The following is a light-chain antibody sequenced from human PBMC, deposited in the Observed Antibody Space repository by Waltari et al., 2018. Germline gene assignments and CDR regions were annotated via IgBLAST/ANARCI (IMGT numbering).Light chain of an antibody. V-gene: IGKV4-1*01. CDR1: PRVLFRSNNRNY. Sequence: DIVMTQSPDSLASSLGERATTNWKSSPRVLFRSNNRNYLAWYQQKPGQSPKLVLYWASTRESGVPDRFSGSGSATDFTLTISSLQAEDVAVYYCQQYYSSPFTFGPGTKLEIK. J-gene: IGKJ3*01. CDR3: QQYYSSPFT. CDR2: WAS.